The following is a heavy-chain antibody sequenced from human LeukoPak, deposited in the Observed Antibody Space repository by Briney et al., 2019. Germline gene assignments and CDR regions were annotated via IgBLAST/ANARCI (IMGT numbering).Heavy chain of an antibody. Sequence: GGSLRLSCAASGFTFSPYAMHWVRQAPGKGLEWVALISSDGSNKYYADSVKGRFTISRDNSKNTLYLQMNSLRAEGTAVYYCARGTVTNPDSWGQGTLVTVSS. D-gene: IGHD4-11*01. CDR3: ARGTVTNPDS. J-gene: IGHJ4*02. CDR1: GFTFSPYA. CDR2: ISSDGSNK. V-gene: IGHV3-30*03.